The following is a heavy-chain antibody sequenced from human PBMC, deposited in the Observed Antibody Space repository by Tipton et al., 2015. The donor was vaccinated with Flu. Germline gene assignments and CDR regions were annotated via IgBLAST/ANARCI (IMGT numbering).Heavy chain of an antibody. CDR2: IKQDGSEK. D-gene: IGHD3/OR15-3a*01. CDR1: GFTFSSYW. Sequence: SLRLSCAATGFTFSSYWMNWVRQATGKGLEWVANIKQDGSEKYYVDSVKGRLTISRDNAKKSLYLQMDSLRAEDTAVYYCAGGTGWLIDSWGQGILVTVSA. J-gene: IGHJ4*02. CDR3: AGGTGWLIDS. V-gene: IGHV3-7*01.